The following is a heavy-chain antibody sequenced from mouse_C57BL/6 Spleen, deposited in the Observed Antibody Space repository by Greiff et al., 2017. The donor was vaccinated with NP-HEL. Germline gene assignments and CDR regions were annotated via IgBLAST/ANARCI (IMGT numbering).Heavy chain of an antibody. V-gene: IGHV1-76*01. CDR3: ARWELYAMDY. J-gene: IGHJ4*01. CDR2: IYPGSGNT. CDR1: GYTFTDYY. D-gene: IGHD4-1*01. Sequence: VQLQESGAELVRPGASVKLSCKASGYTFTDYYINWVKQRPGQGLEWIARIYPGSGNTYYNEKFKGKATLTAEKSSSTAYMQLSSLTSEDSAVYFCARWELYAMDYWGQGTSVTVSS.